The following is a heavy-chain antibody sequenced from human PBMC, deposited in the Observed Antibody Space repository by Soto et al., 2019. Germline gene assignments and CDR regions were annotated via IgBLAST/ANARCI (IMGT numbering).Heavy chain of an antibody. Sequence: SETLSLTCTVSGGSISSYYWSWIRQPPGKGLEWIGYIYYSGSTNYNPSLKSRVTISVDTSKNQFSLKLSSVTAADTAVYYCARGRQLVSYYYYGMDVWGQGTTVTVSS. J-gene: IGHJ6*02. CDR1: GGSISSYY. CDR3: ARGRQLVSYYYYGMDV. CDR2: IYYSGST. V-gene: IGHV4-59*01. D-gene: IGHD6-6*01.